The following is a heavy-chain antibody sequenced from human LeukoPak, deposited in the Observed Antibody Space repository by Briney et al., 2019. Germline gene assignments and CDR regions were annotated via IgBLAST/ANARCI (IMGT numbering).Heavy chain of an antibody. V-gene: IGHV3-21*06. Sequence: PGGSLRLSCAACGFAFSTYTMNWARQAPGKGLEWVASINSGGTTTHYAFSVKGRFTISRDNAQNVLYLQMNDLRGDDAAVYYCLRGDSRDFWGQGTLVTVSS. CDR1: GFAFSTYT. D-gene: IGHD3-22*01. CDR2: INSGGTTT. J-gene: IGHJ4*02. CDR3: LRGDSRDF.